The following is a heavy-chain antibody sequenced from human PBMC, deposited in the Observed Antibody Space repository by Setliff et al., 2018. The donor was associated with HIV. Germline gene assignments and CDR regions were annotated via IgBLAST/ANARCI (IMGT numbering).Heavy chain of an antibody. Sequence: SETLSLTCTVSGGSITGHYWSWIRQPPGKGLEWIGYIHYSGSSNYSPSLKSRVTISVDSSKNQFSLKLTSVTAADAAIYYCARQFPPYHSGAHYSDLWSQGTLVTVSS. D-gene: IGHD6-19*01. V-gene: IGHV4-59*11. CDR2: IHYSGSS. CDR1: GGSITGHY. J-gene: IGHJ5*02. CDR3: ARQFPPYHSGAHYSDL.